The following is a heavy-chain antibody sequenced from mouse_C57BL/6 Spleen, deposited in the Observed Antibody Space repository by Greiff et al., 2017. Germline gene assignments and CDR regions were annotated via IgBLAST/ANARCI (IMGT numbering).Heavy chain of an antibody. CDR1: GFTFSNYW. V-gene: IGHV6-3*01. CDR2: IRFKSDNYAT. CDR3: TGGEAYYAMDY. J-gene: IGHJ4*01. Sequence: DVMLVESGGGLVQPGGSMKLSCVASGFTFSNYWMNWVRQSPEKGLEWVAQIRFKSDNYATDYAESVKGRFTISRDDSKSSVYLQMSNLRAEDTGIYYCTGGEAYYAMDYWGQGTSVTVSS.